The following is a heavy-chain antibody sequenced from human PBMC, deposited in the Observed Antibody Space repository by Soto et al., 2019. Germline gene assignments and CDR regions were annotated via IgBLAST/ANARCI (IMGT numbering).Heavy chain of an antibody. CDR3: ARVYDFWSGYGYYGMDV. CDR1: GGTFSSYA. Sequence: SVKVSCKASGGTFSSYAISCVRQAPGQGLEWMGGIIPIFGTANYAQKFQGRATITADESTSTAYMELSSLRSEDTAVYYCARVYDFWSGYGYYGMDVWGQGTTVTVSS. J-gene: IGHJ6*02. D-gene: IGHD3-3*01. CDR2: IIPIFGTA. V-gene: IGHV1-69*13.